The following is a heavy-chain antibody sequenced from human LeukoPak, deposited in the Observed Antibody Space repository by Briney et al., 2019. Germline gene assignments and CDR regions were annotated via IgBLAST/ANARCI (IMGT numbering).Heavy chain of an antibody. CDR3: ARVDGSCSGGSCPSGNWFDP. CDR1: RGSISSGNYY. CDR2: FHTRGST. J-gene: IGHJ5*02. Sequence: PSQTLSLTCTVSRGSISSGNYYWSWIRQPAGTGLEWIGRFHTRGSTNYNPSLKSRVIISVDTSKNQFSLKLNSVTAADTAVYYCARVDGSCSGGSCPSGNWFDPWGQGTLVTVSS. V-gene: IGHV4-61*02. D-gene: IGHD2-15*01.